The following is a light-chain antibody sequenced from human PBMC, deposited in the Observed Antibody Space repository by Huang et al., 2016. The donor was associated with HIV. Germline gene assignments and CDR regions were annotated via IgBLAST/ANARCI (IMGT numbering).Light chain of an antibody. J-gene: IGKJ4*01. CDR1: QSVSSY. Sequence: EIVLTQSPATLSLSPGERATLSCRASQSVSSYLAWYQQKPGQVPTLLLYDASNRATGSPARCSGSGSGTDFTLTISSLEPEDFAVYYCQQRSNWPPLTFGGGTKVEIK. CDR3: QQRSNWPPLT. V-gene: IGKV3-11*01. CDR2: DAS.